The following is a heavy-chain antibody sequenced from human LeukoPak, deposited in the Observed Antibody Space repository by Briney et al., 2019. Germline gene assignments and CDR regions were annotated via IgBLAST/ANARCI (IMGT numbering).Heavy chain of an antibody. CDR2: SRNKANGHTT. D-gene: IGHD5-12*01. CDR1: GFTSSDHY. V-gene: IGHV3-72*01. Sequence: GGSLRLSCAASGFTSSDHYMDWVRQAPGEGLEWVGRSRNKANGHTTEYAASVKGRFTISRDESKNSLCLQMNSLKTEDTAVYYCARRGYSGYDAFDIWGQGTMVTVSS. CDR3: ARRGYSGYDAFDI. J-gene: IGHJ3*02.